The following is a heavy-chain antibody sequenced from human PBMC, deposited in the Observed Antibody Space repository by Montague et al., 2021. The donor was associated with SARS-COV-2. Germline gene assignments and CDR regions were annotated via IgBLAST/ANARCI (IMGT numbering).Heavy chain of an antibody. CDR3: ARSLPTTAMDV. CDR2: IYWNDDK. J-gene: IGHJ6*02. V-gene: IGHV2-5*01. D-gene: IGHD5-12*01. CDR1: GFSLGTSGVG. Sequence: PALVKPTQTLTLTCTFSGFSLGTSGVGVGWIRQPPGKALEWLALIYWNDDKRYSPSLKSRLTITKDTSKNQVVLTMTNMDPVDTATYYCARSLPTTAMDVWGQGTTVTVSS.